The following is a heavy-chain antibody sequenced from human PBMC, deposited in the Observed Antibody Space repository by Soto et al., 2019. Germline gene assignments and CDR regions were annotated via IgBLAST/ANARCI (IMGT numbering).Heavy chain of an antibody. Sequence: GGSLRLSCAASGFTFSSYEMNGVRQAPGQGLEWVSYISSSGSTRYYADSVKGRFTISRDNSQNSLYLQMNSLRAEDSAVYYCAKDRRTTRVRGVLRALDSWGQVNLVIASS. J-gene: IGHJ5*01. CDR2: ISSSGSTR. V-gene: IGHV3-48*03. CDR1: GFTFSSYE. D-gene: IGHD3-10*01. CDR3: AKDRRTTRVRGVLRALDS.